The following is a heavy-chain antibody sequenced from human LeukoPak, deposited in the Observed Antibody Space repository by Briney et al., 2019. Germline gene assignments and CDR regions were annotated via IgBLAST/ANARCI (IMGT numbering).Heavy chain of an antibody. V-gene: IGHV4-34*01. D-gene: IGHD2-15*01. J-gene: IGHJ4*02. Sequence: SETLSLTCAVYGGSFSGYYWSWIRQPPGKGLEWIGEINHSGSTNYNPSLKSRVTISVDTSKNQFSLKLSSVTAADTAVYYCARGMGMVVDYWGQGTLVIVSS. CDR2: INHSGST. CDR1: GGSFSGYY. CDR3: ARGMGMVVDY.